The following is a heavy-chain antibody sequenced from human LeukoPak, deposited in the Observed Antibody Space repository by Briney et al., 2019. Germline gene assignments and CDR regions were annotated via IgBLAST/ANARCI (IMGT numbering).Heavy chain of an antibody. Sequence: GGSLRLSCAASGFTFSSYAMSWVRQAPGKGLEWVSAISGSGGSTYYADSVKGRFTIPRDNAKNSLYLQMNSLRAEDTAVYYCARDHKGNGYSLDYWGQGTLVTVSS. V-gene: IGHV3-23*01. CDR2: ISGSGGST. CDR3: ARDHKGNGYSLDY. CDR1: GFTFSSYA. D-gene: IGHD5-24*01. J-gene: IGHJ4*02.